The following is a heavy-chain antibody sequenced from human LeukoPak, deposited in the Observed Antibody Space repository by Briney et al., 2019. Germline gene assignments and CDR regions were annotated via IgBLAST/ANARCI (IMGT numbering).Heavy chain of an antibody. Sequence: GGSLRLSCAAPGFTFSPYAMHWVRHAPGKGLEWVALISNDGSKKYYADSVKGRFTISRDNSKNTLDLQMNSLRAEDTAVYYCAKDGYCSSTSCYPNHFDSWGQGTLVTVSS. CDR2: ISNDGSKK. D-gene: IGHD2-2*03. CDR1: GFTFSPYA. J-gene: IGHJ4*02. CDR3: AKDGYCSSTSCYPNHFDS. V-gene: IGHV3-30*18.